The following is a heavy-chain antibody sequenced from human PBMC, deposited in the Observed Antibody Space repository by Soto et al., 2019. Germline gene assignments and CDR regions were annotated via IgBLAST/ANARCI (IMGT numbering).Heavy chain of an antibody. V-gene: IGHV4-59*01. CDR1: GGSISSYY. CDR2: IYYSGST. CDR3: ARGDCSSTSCYSIPDY. D-gene: IGHD2-2*01. J-gene: IGHJ4*02. Sequence: SETLSLTCTVSGGSISSYYWSWIRQPPGKGLEWIGYIYYSGSTNYNPSLKSRVTISVDTSKNQFSLKLSAVTAADTAVYYCARGDCSSTSCYSIPDYWGQGTLVTVSS.